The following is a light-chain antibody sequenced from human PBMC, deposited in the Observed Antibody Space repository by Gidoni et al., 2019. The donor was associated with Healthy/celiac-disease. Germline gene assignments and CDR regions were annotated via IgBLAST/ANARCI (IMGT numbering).Light chain of an antibody. CDR2: KAS. J-gene: IGKJ2*01. CDR3: QQYNSYPYT. Sequence: IQMTQSPSTLSASVGDRVTITCRASQRISSWLAWYQQKPGKAPKLLIYKASSLESGVPSRFSGSGSGTEFTLTISSLQPDDFATYYCQQYNSYPYTFGQXTKLEIK. V-gene: IGKV1-5*03. CDR1: QRISSW.